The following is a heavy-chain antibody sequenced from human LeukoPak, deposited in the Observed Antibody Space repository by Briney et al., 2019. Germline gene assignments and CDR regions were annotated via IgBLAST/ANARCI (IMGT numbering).Heavy chain of an antibody. CDR3: ARSYSASYDSPAGWFDP. Sequence: SETLSLTCTVSGGSIRSYYWSWIRQPPGKGLEWIGYMYYSGSTNYNPSLKSRVTISIDTSKNQFSLKLTSVTAADTAVYYCARSYSASYDSPAGWFDPWGQGTLVTVSS. D-gene: IGHD3-22*01. CDR2: MYYSGST. V-gene: IGHV4-59*01. CDR1: GGSIRSYY. J-gene: IGHJ5*02.